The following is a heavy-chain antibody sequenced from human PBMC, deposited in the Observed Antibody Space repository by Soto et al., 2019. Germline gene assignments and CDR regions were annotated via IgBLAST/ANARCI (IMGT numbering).Heavy chain of an antibody. CDR2: ISSSSSYI. V-gene: IGHV3-21*01. CDR1: GFTFSSYS. CDR3: AIDPIGVLGYCSGGSCYSGWFDP. Sequence: GESLKISCAASGFTFSSYSMNWVRQAPGKGLEWVSSISSSSSYIYYADSVKGRFTISRDNAKNSLYLQMNSLRAEDTAVYYCAIDPIGVLGYCSGGSCYSGWFDPWGQGTLVTVSS. J-gene: IGHJ5*02. D-gene: IGHD2-15*01.